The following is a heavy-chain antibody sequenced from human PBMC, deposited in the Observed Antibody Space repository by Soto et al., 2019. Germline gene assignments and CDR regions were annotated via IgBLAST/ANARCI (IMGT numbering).Heavy chain of an antibody. J-gene: IGHJ5*01. CDR1: GYTFTNYY. V-gene: IGHV1-46*03. CDR2: ISPSDDST. Sequence: VQLVQSGAEVKKPGASVRLSCKPSGYTFTNYYVHWLRQAPGQGLEWMGIISPSDDSTKYAQKFQGRVTLTRDTSASTVYMELSSLRSEDTAVYYCSRGLPRGDSWGQGTLVAVSS. CDR3: SRGLPRGDS.